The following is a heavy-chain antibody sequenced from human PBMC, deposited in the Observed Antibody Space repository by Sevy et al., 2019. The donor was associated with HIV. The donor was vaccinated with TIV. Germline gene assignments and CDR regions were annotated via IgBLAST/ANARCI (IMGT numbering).Heavy chain of an antibody. D-gene: IGHD2-15*01. CDR2: ISSNGGST. CDR1: GFTFSSYA. Sequence: GGSLRLSCSASGFTFSSYAMHWVRQAPGKGLEYVSAISSNGGSTYYAHSVKGRFTISRDNSKNTLYLQMSSLRAEDTAVYYCVKDRGYCSGGSCYFDYWGQGTLVTVSS. CDR3: VKDRGYCSGGSCYFDY. J-gene: IGHJ4*02. V-gene: IGHV3-64D*06.